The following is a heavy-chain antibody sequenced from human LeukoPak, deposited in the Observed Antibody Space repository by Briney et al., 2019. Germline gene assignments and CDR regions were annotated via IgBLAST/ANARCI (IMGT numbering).Heavy chain of an antibody. Sequence: GGSLRLSCAASGFTFSSYAMSWVRQAPGKGLEWVSAISGSGGSTYYADSVKGRFTISRDNSKNTLYLQMNSLRAEDTAVYYCATGKDSSGYSFDYWGQGTLVTVSS. J-gene: IGHJ4*02. V-gene: IGHV3-23*01. CDR2: ISGSGGST. CDR3: ATGKDSSGYSFDY. CDR1: GFTFSSYA. D-gene: IGHD3-22*01.